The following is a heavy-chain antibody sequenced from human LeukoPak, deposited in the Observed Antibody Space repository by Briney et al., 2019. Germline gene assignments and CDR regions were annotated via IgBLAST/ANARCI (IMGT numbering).Heavy chain of an antibody. CDR3: ARDLGNYYDTSGRYFDL. J-gene: IGHJ2*01. CDR2: ITTYNGNT. Sequence: ASVKVSCKASGYTFTNYGISWVRQAPGQGLEWMGWITTYNGNTNYAQKLQGRVTMTTDTSTSTAYMELRGLISDDTAVYYCARDLGNYYDTSGRYFDLWGRGTLVTVSS. D-gene: IGHD3-22*01. CDR1: GYTFTNYG. V-gene: IGHV1-18*01.